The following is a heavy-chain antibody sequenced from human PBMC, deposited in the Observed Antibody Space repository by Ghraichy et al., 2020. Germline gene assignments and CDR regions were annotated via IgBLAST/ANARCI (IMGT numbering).Heavy chain of an antibody. J-gene: IGHJ6*02. CDR3: ARGGSYLGYYYYYYGMDV. CDR1: GYTFTSYD. CDR2: MNPNSGNT. Sequence: VSVKVSCKASGYTFTSYDINWVRQATGQGLEWMGWMNPNSGNTGYAQKFQGRVTMTRNTSISTAYMELSSLRSEDTAVYYCARGGSYLGYYYYYYGMDVWGQGTTVTVSS. D-gene: IGHD1-26*01. V-gene: IGHV1-8*01.